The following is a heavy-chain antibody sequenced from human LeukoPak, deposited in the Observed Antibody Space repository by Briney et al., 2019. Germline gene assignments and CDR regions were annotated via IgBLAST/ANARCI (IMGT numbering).Heavy chain of an antibody. Sequence: SETLSLTCTVSGGSIIGYYWTWIRQPPGNGLEWIGYIYHTGSTNYNPSLRSRVSISLDTSKNQFSLKLSSVTAADTAVYYCARDGDYYDSSGYYFTQFDPWGQGTLVTVSS. V-gene: IGHV4-59*12. CDR3: ARDGDYYDSSGYYFTQFDP. D-gene: IGHD3-22*01. CDR1: GGSIIGYY. CDR2: IYHTGST. J-gene: IGHJ5*02.